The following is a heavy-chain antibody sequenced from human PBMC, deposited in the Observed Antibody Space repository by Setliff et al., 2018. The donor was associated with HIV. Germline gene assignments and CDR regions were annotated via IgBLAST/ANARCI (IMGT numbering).Heavy chain of an antibody. CDR2: INYDEGYE. D-gene: IGHD1-26*01. V-gene: IGHV3-30*02. Sequence: GGSLRLSCAASGFTFSVHGMHWVRKAPGRGLEWVAFINYDEGYEYYADSVQGRVTISRDNSKNTVDLQMDSLRAEDTAVYYCARDGRRLDAFDIWGQGTMVTVSS. CDR3: ARDGRRLDAFDI. J-gene: IGHJ3*02. CDR1: GFTFSVHG.